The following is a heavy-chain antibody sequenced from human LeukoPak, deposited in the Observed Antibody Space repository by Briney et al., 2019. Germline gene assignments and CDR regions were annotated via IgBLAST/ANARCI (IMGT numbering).Heavy chain of an antibody. Sequence: SETLCLSCTVSGGSLSGSGYSWGWIRPPPGKGLWRIGRFYYNRSTYCNTSSKSRVTISVDTSKNQFSLKLSSVPAADTAVYYCASQRGNDSRFVDYWGQGTLVTVSS. CDR2: FYYNRST. D-gene: IGHD1-1*01. J-gene: IGHJ4*02. CDR3: ASQRGNDSRFVDY. V-gene: IGHV4-39*01. CDR1: GGSLSGSGYS.